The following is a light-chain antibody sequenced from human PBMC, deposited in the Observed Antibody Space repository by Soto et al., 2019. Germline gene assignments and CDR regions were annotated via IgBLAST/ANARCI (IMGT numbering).Light chain of an antibody. V-gene: IGLV2-18*02. J-gene: IGLJ2*01. Sequence: QSVLTQPPSVSGSPGQSVTISCTGTSSDVGSYNRVSWYQQPPGTAPKLMIYEVTKRPSGVSNRFSGSKSGNTASLTISGLQAEDESDYYCSSYTSISTLVFGGGTKLTVL. CDR2: EVT. CDR1: SSDVGSYNR. CDR3: SSYTSISTLV.